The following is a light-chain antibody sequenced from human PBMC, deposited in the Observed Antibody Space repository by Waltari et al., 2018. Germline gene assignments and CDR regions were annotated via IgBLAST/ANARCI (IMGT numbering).Light chain of an antibody. CDR1: QSVSTY. Sequence: EIVLTQSPATLSLSPGERATLSCRASQSVSTYLAWYQQNPGQAPRLLTYDASNRATGIPARFSGSGSGTDFTLTISSLAPEDSAIYYCQQRRNWPRQYTFGQGTKLEI. J-gene: IGKJ2*01. V-gene: IGKV3-11*01. CDR2: DAS. CDR3: QQRRNWPRQYT.